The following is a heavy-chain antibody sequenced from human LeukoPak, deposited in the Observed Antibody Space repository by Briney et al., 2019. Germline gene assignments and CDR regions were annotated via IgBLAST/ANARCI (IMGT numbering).Heavy chain of an antibody. CDR2: IKHDGSEK. D-gene: IGHD3-9*01. CDR3: ASQDILTGYSNGKELDY. Sequence: GGSLRLSCAASGFTFSSYWMTWVRQAPGKGLEWVANIKHDGSEKYYVDSVKGRFTISRDNAKNSLYLQMNSLRAEDTAVYYCASQDILTGYSNGKELDYWGQGTLVTVSS. V-gene: IGHV3-7*01. CDR1: GFTFSSYW. J-gene: IGHJ4*02.